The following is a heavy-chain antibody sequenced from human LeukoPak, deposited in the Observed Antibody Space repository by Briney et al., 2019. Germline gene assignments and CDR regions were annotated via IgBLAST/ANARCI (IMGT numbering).Heavy chain of an antibody. Sequence: RASVKVSCKASGGTFSSYAISWVRQAPGQGLEWMGRIIPILGIANYAQKFQGRVTITADKSTSTAYMELRSLRSDDTAVYYCARGSPERFLEWLSDAFDIWGQGTTVTVSS. CDR1: GGTFSSYA. D-gene: IGHD3-3*01. V-gene: IGHV1-69*04. J-gene: IGHJ3*02. CDR3: ARGSPERFLEWLSDAFDI. CDR2: IIPILGIA.